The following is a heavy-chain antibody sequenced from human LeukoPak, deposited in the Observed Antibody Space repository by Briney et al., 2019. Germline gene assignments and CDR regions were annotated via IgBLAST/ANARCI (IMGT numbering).Heavy chain of an antibody. D-gene: IGHD3-16*01. Sequence: ASEKVSCKASGFTFTSSAMQWVRQARGQRLEWIGWIVVGSGNTNYAQKFQERVTIARDMSTSTAYMELSSLRSEDTAVYYCAAAVWDNDAFDIWGQGTMVTVSS. CDR2: IVVGSGNT. J-gene: IGHJ3*02. V-gene: IGHV1-58*02. CDR1: GFTFTSSA. CDR3: AAAVWDNDAFDI.